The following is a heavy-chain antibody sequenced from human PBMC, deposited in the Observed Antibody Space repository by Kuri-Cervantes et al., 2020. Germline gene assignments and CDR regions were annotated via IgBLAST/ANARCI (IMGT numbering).Heavy chain of an antibody. CDR1: GGSFSGYY. Sequence: ESLKISCGVHGGSFSGYYWSWTRQPPGKGLEWIGELKHSGSTNYNPSLKSRVTISVDTSKNQFSLKLSSVTAADTAVYYCARSRSLSGYYDEFDYWGQGTLVTVSS. J-gene: IGHJ4*02. CDR3: ARSRSLSGYYDEFDY. CDR2: LKHSGST. D-gene: IGHD3-22*01. V-gene: IGHV4-34*01.